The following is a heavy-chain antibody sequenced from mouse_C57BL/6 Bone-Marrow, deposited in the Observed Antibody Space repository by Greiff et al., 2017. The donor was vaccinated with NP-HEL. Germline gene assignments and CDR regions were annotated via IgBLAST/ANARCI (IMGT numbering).Heavy chain of an antibody. J-gene: IGHJ1*03. Sequence: EVQLQQSGAELVRPGASVKLSCTASGFNIKDDYMHWVKQRPEQGLEWIGWIDPENGDTEYASKFQGKATIPADTSSNTAYLQLSSLTSEDTAVYYCTSCYGSSPYWYFDVWGTGTTVTVSS. CDR2: IDPENGDT. CDR3: TSCYGSSPYWYFDV. D-gene: IGHD1-1*01. V-gene: IGHV14-4*01. CDR1: GFNIKDDY.